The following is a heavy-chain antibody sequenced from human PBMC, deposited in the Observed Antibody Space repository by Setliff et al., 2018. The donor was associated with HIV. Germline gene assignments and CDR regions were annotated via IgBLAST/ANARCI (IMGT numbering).Heavy chain of an antibody. CDR2: IRSSGSPI. J-gene: IGHJ6*03. CDR1: GFKFSSYE. D-gene: IGHD6-6*01. CDR3: ARARYMDV. V-gene: IGHV3-48*03. Sequence: PGGSLRLSCAASGFKFSSYEMNWVRQAPGKGLEWISYIRSSGSPIYYADSVKGRFTISRDNAKNSLYLQMNSLRVEDTAVYYCARARYMDVWGKGTTVTVSS.